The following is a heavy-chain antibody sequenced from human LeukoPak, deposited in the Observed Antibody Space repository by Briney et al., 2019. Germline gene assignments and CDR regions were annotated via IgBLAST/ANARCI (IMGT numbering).Heavy chain of an antibody. Sequence: GGSLRLSCGASGFTFITYAMNWVRQAPGKGLEWVSYISSSGSNIYYADSVKGRFTISRDSAKNSLYLQMNSLRVEDTAVYYCARADMATITIDYWGQGTLVTVSS. J-gene: IGHJ4*02. CDR1: GFTFITYA. CDR2: ISSSGSNI. V-gene: IGHV3-48*04. D-gene: IGHD5-24*01. CDR3: ARADMATITIDY.